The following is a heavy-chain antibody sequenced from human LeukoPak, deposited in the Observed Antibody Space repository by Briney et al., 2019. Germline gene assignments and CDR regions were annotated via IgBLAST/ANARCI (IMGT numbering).Heavy chain of an antibody. V-gene: IGHV1-69*06. CDR3: ASGNTTRGGDYGMDV. CDR2: IIPIFGTA. Sequence: SVKVSCKASGGTFSSYAISWVRQAPGQGLEWMGGIIPIFGTANYAQKFQGRVTITADKSTSTAYMEPSSLRSEDTAVYYCASGNTTRGGDYGMDVWGKGTTVTVSS. D-gene: IGHD3-16*01. CDR1: GGTFSSYA. J-gene: IGHJ6*04.